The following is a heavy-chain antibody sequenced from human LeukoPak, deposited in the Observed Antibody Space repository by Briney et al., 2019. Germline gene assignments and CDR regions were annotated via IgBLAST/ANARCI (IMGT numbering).Heavy chain of an antibody. Sequence: GGSLRLSCAASGFTFSSYSMNWVRQAPGKGLEWVSHISSSSSTIYYADSVKGRFTISRDNAKNSLYLQMNSLRAGDTAVYYCARDEQWLVPSWFDPWGQGTLVTVSS. D-gene: IGHD6-19*01. J-gene: IGHJ5*02. V-gene: IGHV3-48*04. CDR2: ISSSSSTI. CDR1: GFTFSSYS. CDR3: ARDEQWLVPSWFDP.